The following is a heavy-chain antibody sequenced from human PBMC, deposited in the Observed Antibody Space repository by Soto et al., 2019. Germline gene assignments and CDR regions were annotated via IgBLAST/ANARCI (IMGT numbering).Heavy chain of an antibody. CDR1: GGSISDYY. Sequence: SETLSLTCTVSGGSISDYYWGWIRQPPGKGLEWIGYIYYSGSTHYNPSLKSRVTISVDTSKNQFSLKLSSVTAADTAVYYCARTMVRGVSLDYWGQGTLVTVSS. CDR2: IYYSGST. D-gene: IGHD3-10*01. J-gene: IGHJ4*02. V-gene: IGHV4-59*08. CDR3: ARTMVRGVSLDY.